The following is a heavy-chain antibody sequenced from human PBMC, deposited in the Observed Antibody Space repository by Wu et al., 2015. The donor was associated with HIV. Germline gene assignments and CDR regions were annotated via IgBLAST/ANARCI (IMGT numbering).Heavy chain of an antibody. CDR1: GGTFRSHA. V-gene: IGHV1-69*12. J-gene: IGHJ4*02. Sequence: QVQLVQSGTEVKKPESSVKVSCKASGGTFRSHAISWVRQAPGQGLEWMGGIIPIFGTANYAQKFQGRVTITADESTSTAYMELSSLRSEDTAVYYCARGIYPTEYAVNLDYWGQGTLVTVSS. D-gene: IGHD4-17*01. CDR3: ARGIYPTEYAVNLDY. CDR2: IIPIFGTA.